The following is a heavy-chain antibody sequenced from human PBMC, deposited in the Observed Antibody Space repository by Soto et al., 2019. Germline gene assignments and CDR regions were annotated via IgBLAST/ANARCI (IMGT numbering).Heavy chain of an antibody. V-gene: IGHV3-21*01. Sequence: EVQLVESGGGLVQPGGSLRLSCAASGFTLSNYAVNWVRQAPGKGLEWGSYISSDSRYTYHGDSGKGRFTISRDNARNSVYLQMNSLRDEDTAVYYCARIKLVDFFFINVDVYDMDVWGQGTPVTVSS. J-gene: IGHJ6*02. CDR1: GFTLSNYA. CDR2: ISSDSRYT. D-gene: IGHD2-15*01. CDR3: ARIKLVDFFFINVDVYDMDV.